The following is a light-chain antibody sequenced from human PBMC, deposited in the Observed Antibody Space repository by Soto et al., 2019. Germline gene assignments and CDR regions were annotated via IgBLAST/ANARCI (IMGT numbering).Light chain of an antibody. CDR1: SSDVGGQNY. CDR2: AVT. Sequence: QSALTQPPSASGSPGQSVAISCTGTSSDVGGQNYVSWYQQHPGKAPKLIIYAVTERPSGVPDRFSGSKSGNTASLTVSGLQTEDEADYYCSSREGNNNYVFGTGTKVTVL. V-gene: IGLV2-8*01. J-gene: IGLJ1*01. CDR3: SSREGNNNYV.